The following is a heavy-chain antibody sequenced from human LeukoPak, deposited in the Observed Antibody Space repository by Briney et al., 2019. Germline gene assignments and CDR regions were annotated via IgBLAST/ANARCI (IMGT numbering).Heavy chain of an antibody. Sequence: PSETLSLTCTVSGYSIRSGYYWGWIRQPPGKGPEWIGTIYHSGSTYYNPSLKSRVTISVDTSKNQFSLKVSSVTAADTAVYYCARDLVNYYGSGSIDDAFDIWGQGTMVTVSS. CDR2: IYHSGST. CDR3: ARDLVNYYGSGSIDDAFDI. CDR1: GYSIRSGYY. V-gene: IGHV4-38-2*02. D-gene: IGHD3-10*01. J-gene: IGHJ3*02.